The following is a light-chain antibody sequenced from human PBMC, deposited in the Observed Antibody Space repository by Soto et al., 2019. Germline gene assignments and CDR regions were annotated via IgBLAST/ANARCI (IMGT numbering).Light chain of an antibody. J-gene: IGLJ2*01. CDR1: FSDVGGYNL. CDR3: CSYAGSSTLV. Sequence: QSALTQPASVSGSPGQSITISCTGTFSDVGGYNLVSWHQQHPGKAPKLMIYEGTKRPSGVSNRFSGSKSGNTASLTISGLQAEDEADYYCCSYAGSSTLVFGGGTKLTVL. V-gene: IGLV2-23*01. CDR2: EGT.